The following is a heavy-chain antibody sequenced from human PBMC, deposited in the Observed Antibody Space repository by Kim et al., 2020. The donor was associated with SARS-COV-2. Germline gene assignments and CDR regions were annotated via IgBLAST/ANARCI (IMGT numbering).Heavy chain of an antibody. CDR2: ISYDGNNK. D-gene: IGHD3-10*02. Sequence: GGSLRLSCAASGFTFSSYAMHWVRQAPGKGLEWVAVISYDGNNKYYADSVKGRFTISRDNSKNTLYLQMNSLRAEDTAVYYCAKSIYVARSSLDYWGQGTLVTVSS. CDR1: GFTFSSYA. V-gene: IGHV3-30*18. CDR3: AKSIYVARSSLDY. J-gene: IGHJ4*02.